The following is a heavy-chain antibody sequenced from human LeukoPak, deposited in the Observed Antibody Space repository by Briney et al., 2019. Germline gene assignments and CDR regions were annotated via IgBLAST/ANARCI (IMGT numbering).Heavy chain of an antibody. D-gene: IGHD2-8*02. CDR1: GFTVSSNY. Sequence: PGGSLRLSCAASGFTVSSNYMSWVRQAPGKGLEWVSVIYSGGSTYYADSVKGRFTISRDNSKNTLYLQMKSLRAEDTAVYYCARESGARSPYFDYWGQGTLVTVSS. CDR2: IYSGGST. V-gene: IGHV3-53*01. J-gene: IGHJ4*02. CDR3: ARESGARSPYFDY.